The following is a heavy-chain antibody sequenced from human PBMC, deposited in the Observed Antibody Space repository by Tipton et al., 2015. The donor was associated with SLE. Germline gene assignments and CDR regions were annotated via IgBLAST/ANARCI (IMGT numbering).Heavy chain of an antibody. V-gene: IGHV3-48*01. D-gene: IGHD6-6*01. CDR3: AREVGSSSSYGMDV. CDR1: GFTFSSYS. Sequence: SLRLSCAASGFTFSSYSMNWVRQAPGKGLEWVSYISSSSSIIYYADSVKGRFTISRDNAKNSLYLQMNSLRAEDTAVYYCAREVGSSSSYGMDVWGQGTTVTVSS. J-gene: IGHJ6*02. CDR2: ISSSSSII.